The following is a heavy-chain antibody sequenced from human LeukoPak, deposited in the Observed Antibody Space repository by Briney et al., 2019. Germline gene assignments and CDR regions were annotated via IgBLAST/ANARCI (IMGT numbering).Heavy chain of an antibody. CDR1: GYTFTSYA. J-gene: IGHJ5*02. Sequence: ASVKVSCKASGYTFTSYAMNWVRQAPGQGLEWMGWINPNINGTNYAQKFQGRVTMTGDRSISTAYMELSRLRSDDTAVYYCARILLERRGWSGNWFDPWGQGTLVTVSS. V-gene: IGHV1-2*02. CDR2: INPNINGT. D-gene: IGHD1-1*01. CDR3: ARILLERRGWSGNWFDP.